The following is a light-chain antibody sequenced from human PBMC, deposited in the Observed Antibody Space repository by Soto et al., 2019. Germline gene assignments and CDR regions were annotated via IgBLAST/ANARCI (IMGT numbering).Light chain of an antibody. V-gene: IGLV8-61*01. Sequence: QTVVTQEPSFSVSPGGTVTLTCGFNSGSVSASSYPSWYQQTPGQTPRTLIYSTNNRSSGVPDRFSGSILGNKAALTITGAQADDESHYYCALYMVSGIYVFGTGTKLTVL. CDR3: ALYMVSGIYV. CDR1: SGSVSASSY. CDR2: STN. J-gene: IGLJ1*01.